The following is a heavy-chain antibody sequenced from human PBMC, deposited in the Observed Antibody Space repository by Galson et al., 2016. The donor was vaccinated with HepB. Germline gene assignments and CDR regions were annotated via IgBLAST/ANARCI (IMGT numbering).Heavy chain of an antibody. CDR3: AIEHWFNFES. Sequence: SLRLSCAASGFPFSVHYMSWVRQSPGKGLEWVAKVKPDGSDSYYVDPVKGRFSISRDNAKNSVCLQMSRLRVDDTAVYYCAIEHWFNFESWGQGTLVTVAS. J-gene: IGHJ4*02. V-gene: IGHV3-7*05. D-gene: IGHD3-9*01. CDR1: GFPFSVHY. CDR2: VKPDGSDS.